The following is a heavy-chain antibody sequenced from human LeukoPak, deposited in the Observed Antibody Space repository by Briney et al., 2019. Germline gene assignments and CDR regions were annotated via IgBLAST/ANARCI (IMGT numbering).Heavy chain of an antibody. CDR3: GGLKSSGYLINY. D-gene: IGHD3-22*01. CDR1: GFTFSSYA. J-gene: IGHJ4*02. Sequence: PGGSLRLSCAASGFTFSSYAMSWIRQAPGKGLEWVSAISGSGGSTYYADSVKGRFTISRDNSKNTLYLQMNGLRAEDTAVYYCGGLKSSGYLINYWGQGTLVTVSS. V-gene: IGHV3-23*01. CDR2: ISGSGGST.